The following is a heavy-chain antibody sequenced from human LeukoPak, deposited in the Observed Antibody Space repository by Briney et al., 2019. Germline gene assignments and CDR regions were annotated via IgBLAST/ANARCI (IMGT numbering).Heavy chain of an antibody. CDR1: GFTFSSYW. CDR3: ARAGRDGDDLFDY. J-gene: IGHJ4*02. D-gene: IGHD5-24*01. CDR2: IKQDGSEK. Sequence: GGSLRLSCAASGFTFSSYWMSWVRQAPGKGLEWVANIKQDGSEKYYVDSVKGRFTISRDNAKNSLYLQINSLRAEDTAVYYCARAGRDGDDLFDYWGQGTLVTVSS. V-gene: IGHV3-7*01.